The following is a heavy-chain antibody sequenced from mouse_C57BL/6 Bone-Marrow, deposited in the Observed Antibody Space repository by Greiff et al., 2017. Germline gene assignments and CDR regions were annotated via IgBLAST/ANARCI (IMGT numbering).Heavy chain of an antibody. CDR3: TYYGSRYFDV. V-gene: IGHV14-4*01. CDR1: GFNIKDDY. D-gene: IGHD1-1*01. Sequence: EVMLVESGAELVRPGASVKLSCTASGFNIKDDYMHWVKQRPEQGLEWIGWIDPENGDTEYASKFQGKATITADTSSNTAYLQLSSLTSEDTAVYYCTYYGSRYFDVWGTGTTVTVSS. CDR2: IDPENGDT. J-gene: IGHJ1*03.